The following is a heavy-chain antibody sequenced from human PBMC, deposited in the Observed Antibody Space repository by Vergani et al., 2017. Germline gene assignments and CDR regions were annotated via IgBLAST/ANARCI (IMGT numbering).Heavy chain of an antibody. CDR1: GFTLNTYG. J-gene: IGHJ1*01. Sequence: QVQILQSGGGVVQPGGSLRLSCTLSGFTLNTYGIHWVRQAPGKGLEWVSFIRYDGSSGYYGDSVKGRFTISRDNSQTTVFLQMNSLRADDSAVYYCTKAGQYDSDNFHDSWGQGALVTVAS. D-gene: IGHD3-22*01. CDR3: TKAGQYDSDNFHDS. CDR2: IRYDGSSG. V-gene: IGHV3-30*02.